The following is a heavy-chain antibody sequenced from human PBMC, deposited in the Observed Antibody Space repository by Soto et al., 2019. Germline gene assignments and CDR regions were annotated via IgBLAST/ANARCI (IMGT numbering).Heavy chain of an antibody. CDR3: AHRRNSDGSWNEGVFDY. J-gene: IGHJ4*02. Sequence: QITLKESGPPLVKPTQTLTLTCTFSGFSLTSRPVGVGWVRQPPGKALEWLAFIYWDDDKRYSPSLRSTLTVTKDASKHQVVLTLTNMDPVDTATYYCAHRRNSDGSWNEGVFDYWGQGILVTVSS. D-gene: IGHD1-1*01. CDR2: IYWDDDK. CDR1: GFSLTSRPVG. V-gene: IGHV2-5*02.